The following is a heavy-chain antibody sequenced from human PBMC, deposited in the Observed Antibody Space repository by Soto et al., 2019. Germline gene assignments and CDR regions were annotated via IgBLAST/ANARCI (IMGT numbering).Heavy chain of an antibody. Sequence: GGSLRLSCAASGFTFSNAWMSWVCQAPGKGLEWVGRIKSKTDGGTTDYAAPVKGRFTSSRDDSKNTLYLQMNSLKTEDTAVYYCTTDPPLAAAGTDLFDYWGQGTLVTVSS. J-gene: IGHJ4*02. D-gene: IGHD6-13*01. CDR3: TTDPPLAAAGTDLFDY. CDR2: IKSKTDGGTT. CDR1: GFTFSNAW. V-gene: IGHV3-15*01.